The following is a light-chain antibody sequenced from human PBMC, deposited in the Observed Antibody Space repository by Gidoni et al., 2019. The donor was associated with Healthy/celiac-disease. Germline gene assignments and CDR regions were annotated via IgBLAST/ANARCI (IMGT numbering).Light chain of an antibody. CDR3: QQYDNLPLT. CDR2: DAS. J-gene: IGKJ4*01. V-gene: IGKV1-33*01. CDR1: QDISNY. Sequence: DIQMTQSPSSLSASVGDRVTITCPASQDISNYLNWYQQKPGKAPKRLIYDASNLETGVPSRFSGSGSGTDFTFTISSLQPEDIATYYCQQYDNLPLTFGGGTKVEIK.